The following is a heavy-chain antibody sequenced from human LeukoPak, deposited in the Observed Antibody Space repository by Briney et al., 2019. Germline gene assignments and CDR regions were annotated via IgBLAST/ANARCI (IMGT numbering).Heavy chain of an antibody. J-gene: IGHJ4*02. D-gene: IGHD2-2*01. CDR3: ARISRGFIREYQGRFDY. CDR1: GFTFSSYS. V-gene: IGHV3-48*01. CDR2: ISSSSSTI. Sequence: PGGSLRLSCAASGFTFSSYSMNWVRQAPGKGLEWVSYISSSSSTIYYADSVKGRFTISRDNAKNSLYLQMNSLRAEDTAVYYCARISRGFIREYQGRFDYWGQGTLVTVSS.